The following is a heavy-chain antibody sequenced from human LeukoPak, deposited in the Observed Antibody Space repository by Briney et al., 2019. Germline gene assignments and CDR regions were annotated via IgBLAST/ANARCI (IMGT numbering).Heavy chain of an antibody. Sequence: PSETLSLKCSVSGASLSSHYWSWVRQTPGKGLEWIGYMHSTGSTSNNHALKGRVTTSIETPKKHFSLNLSSVTTADTAVYYCARGAPPLPTDAFDIWGQGTMVTVSS. CDR2: MHSTGST. V-gene: IGHV4-59*11. CDR3: ARGAPPLPTDAFDI. CDR1: GASLSSHY. J-gene: IGHJ3*02. D-gene: IGHD2-15*01.